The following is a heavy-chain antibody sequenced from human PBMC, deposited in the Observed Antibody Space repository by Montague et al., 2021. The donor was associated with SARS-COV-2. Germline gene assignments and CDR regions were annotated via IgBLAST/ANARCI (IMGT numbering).Heavy chain of an antibody. CDR2: IDWDDDN. CDR3: ARDWGCTHFDY. V-gene: IGHV2-70*11. Sequence: PALVKPTQTLTLTCTFSGFSLSTSGMCVSWIRQPPGKALEWLARIDWDDDNYYSTSLKTRITISKDTSKNQVVLTMTNMDPVDTATYYCARDWGCTHFDYWGQGTLVTVSS. CDR1: GFSLSTSGMC. J-gene: IGHJ4*02. D-gene: IGHD7-27*01.